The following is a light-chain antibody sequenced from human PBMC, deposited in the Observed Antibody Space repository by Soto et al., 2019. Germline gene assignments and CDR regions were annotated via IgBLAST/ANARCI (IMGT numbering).Light chain of an antibody. J-gene: IGKJ3*01. CDR3: QEYSKWPLFT. V-gene: IGKV3-15*01. Sequence: EIVVTQSPGILSVSPGERATLSCRASQSVSRNLAWYQQKPGQAPTLLIYGASTRATGIPARFTGSGSGIEFTLTISSLQSEDFAVYYCQEYSKWPLFTFGPGTKVDIK. CDR1: QSVSRN. CDR2: GAS.